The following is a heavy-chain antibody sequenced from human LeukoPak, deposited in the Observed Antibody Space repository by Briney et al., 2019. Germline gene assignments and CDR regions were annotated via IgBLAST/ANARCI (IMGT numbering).Heavy chain of an antibody. CDR2: INSDGSGS. D-gene: IGHD1-26*01. V-gene: IGHV3-74*03. J-gene: IGHJ4*02. Sequence: PGVTLSLSCAASGFTFSNHWMHWLRHAPGKGLVWVSHINSDGSGSTYEDSVKGRFTGSRYNAKNTLYLQMSSLKAEDTAVYYCARDSYPQVGTDYWGQGTLVTVSS. CDR3: ARDSYPQVGTDY. CDR1: GFTFSNHW.